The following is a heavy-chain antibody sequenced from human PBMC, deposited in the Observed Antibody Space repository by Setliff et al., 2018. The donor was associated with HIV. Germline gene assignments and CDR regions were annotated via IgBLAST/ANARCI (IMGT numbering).Heavy chain of an antibody. Sequence: GGSLRLSCAVSGFTVTSHYMTWVRQAPGKGLEWVSSISSSGAYIYYIDSLKGRFSISRDNDKNSLYLQMNSLRAEDTAVYYCTTSWITDGYTFGPRKYYFDYWGQVTLVTVSS. V-gene: IGHV3-21*01. J-gene: IGHJ4*02. CDR3: TTSWITDGYTFGPRKYYFDY. D-gene: IGHD5-18*01. CDR1: GFTVTSHY. CDR2: ISSSGAYI.